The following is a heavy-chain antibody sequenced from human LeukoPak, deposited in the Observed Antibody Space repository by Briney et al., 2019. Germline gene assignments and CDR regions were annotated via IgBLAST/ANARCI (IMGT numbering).Heavy chain of an antibody. D-gene: IGHD2-8*01. CDR1: GGSISSGGYS. V-gene: IGHV4-30-2*01. J-gene: IGHJ4*02. Sequence: SQTLSLTCAVSGGSISSGGYSWSWIRQPPGKGLEWIGYIYHSGSTYYNPSLKSRVTISVGRSKNQFSLKLSSVTAADTAVYYCARELINGYFDYWGQGTLVTVSS. CDR2: IYHSGST. CDR3: ARELINGYFDY.